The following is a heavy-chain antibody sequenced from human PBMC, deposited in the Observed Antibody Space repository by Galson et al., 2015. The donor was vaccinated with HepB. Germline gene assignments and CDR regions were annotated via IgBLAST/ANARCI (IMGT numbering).Heavy chain of an antibody. J-gene: IGHJ6*03. CDR2: IYSGGST. Sequence: SLRLSCAASGFTVSSNYMSWVRQAPGKGLEWVSVIYSGGSTYYADSVKGRFTISRDNSKNTLYLQMNSLRAEDTAVYYCARDLSNYYYYYMDVWGKGTTVTVSS. CDR3: ARDLSNYYYYYMDV. D-gene: IGHD6-6*01. V-gene: IGHV3-53*01. CDR1: GFTVSSNY.